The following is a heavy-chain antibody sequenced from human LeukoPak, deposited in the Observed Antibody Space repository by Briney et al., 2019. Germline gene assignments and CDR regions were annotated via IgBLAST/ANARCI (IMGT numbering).Heavy chain of an antibody. CDR1: GFTFSSYW. CDR2: IKTDGSEK. CDR3: TRDWGGVAAGIDY. Sequence: GGSLRLSCAASGFTFSSYWMSWVRQAPGKGLEWVANIKTDGSEKYYVDSVKGRFTISRDNAKNSLSLQMNSLSAEDTAVYYCTRDWGGVAAGIDYWGQGTLVTVSS. D-gene: IGHD6-13*01. J-gene: IGHJ4*02. V-gene: IGHV3-7*01.